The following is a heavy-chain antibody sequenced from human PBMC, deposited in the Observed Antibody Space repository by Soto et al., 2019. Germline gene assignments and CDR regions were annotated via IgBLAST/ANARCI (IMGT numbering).Heavy chain of an antibody. CDR1: GYTFTSYG. CDR2: ISAYNGNT. D-gene: IGHD3-9*01. CDR3: ASPSEPGDNILTGHQNYYYGMDV. V-gene: IGHV1-18*04. Sequence: QVQLVQSGAEVKKPGASVKVSCKASGYTFTSYGISWVRQAPGQGLEWMGWISAYNGNTNYAQKLQGRVTMTTDTSTSTDYMELRSLRSDDTAVYYCASPSEPGDNILTGHQNYYYGMDVWGQGTTVTVSS. J-gene: IGHJ6*02.